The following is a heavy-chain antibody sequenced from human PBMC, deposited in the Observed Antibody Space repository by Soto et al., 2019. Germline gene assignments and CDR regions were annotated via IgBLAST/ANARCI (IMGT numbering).Heavy chain of an antibody. V-gene: IGHV3-30-3*01. Sequence: QVQLVESGGGVVQPGRSLRLSCAASGFTFSSYAMHWVRQAPGKGLEWVAVISYDGSNKYYADSVKGRFTISRDNSKNTLYRQMNSLRAEDTAVYYCARPLWRNDYNGGYFDLWGRGPLVTVSS. J-gene: IGHJ2*01. CDR3: ARPLWRNDYNGGYFDL. CDR2: ISYDGSNK. D-gene: IGHD4-4*01. CDR1: GFTFSSYA.